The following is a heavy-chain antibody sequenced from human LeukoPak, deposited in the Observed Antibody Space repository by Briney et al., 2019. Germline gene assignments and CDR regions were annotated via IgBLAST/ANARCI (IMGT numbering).Heavy chain of an antibody. Sequence: PGESLKISCKGSGYSFSTYWIASVRQMPGKGLEWMGIIYPGDSDTRYSPSFQGQVTISADKSITTAYLQWSSLKASDTAIYYCARRSGGMDVWGRGTTVTVSS. D-gene: IGHD2-15*01. CDR3: ARRSGGMDV. V-gene: IGHV5-51*01. CDR2: IYPGDSDT. J-gene: IGHJ6*02. CDR1: GYSFSTYW.